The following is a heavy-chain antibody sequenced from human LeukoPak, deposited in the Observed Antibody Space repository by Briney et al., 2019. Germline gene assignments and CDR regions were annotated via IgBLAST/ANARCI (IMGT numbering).Heavy chain of an antibody. Sequence: ASVKVSCKASGYTFTSYYMHWVRQATGQGLEWMGWMNPNSGNTGYAQKFQGRVTMTRNTSISTAYMELSSLRSEDTAVYYCARAWNDAFDIWGQGTMVTVSS. CDR1: GYTFTSYY. D-gene: IGHD1-1*01. CDR2: MNPNSGNT. J-gene: IGHJ3*02. CDR3: ARAWNDAFDI. V-gene: IGHV1-8*02.